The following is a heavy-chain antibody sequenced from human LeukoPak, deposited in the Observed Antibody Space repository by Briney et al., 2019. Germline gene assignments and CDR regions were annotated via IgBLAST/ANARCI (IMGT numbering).Heavy chain of an antibody. CDR3: AKSIAARPRDY. Sequence: GGSLRLSCAASGFTFSSYSMNWVRQAPGKGLEWVSAISGSGGSTYYADSVKGRFTISRDNSKNTLYLQMNSLRAEDTAVYYCAKSIAARPRDYWGQGTLVTVSS. J-gene: IGHJ4*02. V-gene: IGHV3-23*01. CDR1: GFTFSSYS. D-gene: IGHD6-6*01. CDR2: ISGSGGST.